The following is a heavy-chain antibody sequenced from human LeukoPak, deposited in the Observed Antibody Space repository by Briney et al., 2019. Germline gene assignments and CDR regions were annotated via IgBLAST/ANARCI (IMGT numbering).Heavy chain of an antibody. J-gene: IGHJ2*01. Sequence: SETLSLTCTVSGGSLRSCYWCWIRQPPGTGLELIGHIHYSGSTNYNPSLKSRVTISVEPSKNQLPLKVSPVTDADTAVYYCARRGPLGLSVAGYCYFDLWGRGTLVTVSS. CDR2: IHYSGST. V-gene: IGHV4-59*01. D-gene: IGHD6-19*01. CDR3: ARRGPLGLSVAGYCYFDL. CDR1: GGSLRSCY.